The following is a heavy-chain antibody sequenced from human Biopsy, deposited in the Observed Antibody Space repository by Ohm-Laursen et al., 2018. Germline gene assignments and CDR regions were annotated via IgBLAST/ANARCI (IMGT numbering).Heavy chain of an antibody. CDR1: GFTLSSYS. D-gene: IGHD3-10*01. Sequence: SLRLSCAASGFTLSSYSMNWVRQTPGKGLEWVSTISSSSDNIYYVDSVKGRFTISRDNAKNSLYLQMNSLRAEDTAVYYCARSRGSSGIATIYYYGMDVWGQETTVTVSS. CDR2: ISSSSDNI. CDR3: ARSRGSSGIATIYYYGMDV. V-gene: IGHV3-21*01. J-gene: IGHJ6*02.